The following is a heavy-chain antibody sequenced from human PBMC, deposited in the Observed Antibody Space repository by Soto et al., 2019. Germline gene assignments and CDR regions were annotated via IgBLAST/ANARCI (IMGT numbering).Heavy chain of an antibody. D-gene: IGHD6-13*01. CDR1: GFTFRSFT. CDR3: TRDASRDSSARGWFDP. J-gene: IGHJ5*02. CDR2: ISSNSAYI. Sequence: GGSLRLSCAASGFTFRSFTMNWVRQAPGKGLEWVSTISSNSAYIYYTDPLRGRFTISRDNAKNSLHLQMNSLSAEDTAVYYCTRDASRDSSARGWFDPWGPGTLVTVSS. V-gene: IGHV3-21*01.